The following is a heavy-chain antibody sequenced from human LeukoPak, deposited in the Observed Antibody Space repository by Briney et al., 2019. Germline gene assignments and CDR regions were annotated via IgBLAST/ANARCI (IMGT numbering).Heavy chain of an antibody. D-gene: IGHD2-2*01. CDR3: ARGACSSTSCYGSDWYFDL. CDR2: IYSGGFT. Sequence: HPGGSLRLSCAASGFTVSSKYMSWVRQTPGKGLEWVSVIYSGGFTYYADSVKGRFTISRDNSKNTLYLQMNSLRAEDTAVYYCARGACSSTSCYGSDWYFDLWGRGTLVTGSS. J-gene: IGHJ2*01. CDR1: GFTVSSKY. V-gene: IGHV3-66*01.